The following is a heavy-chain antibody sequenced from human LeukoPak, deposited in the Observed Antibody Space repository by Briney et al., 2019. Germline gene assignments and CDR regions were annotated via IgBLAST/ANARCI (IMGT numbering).Heavy chain of an antibody. J-gene: IGHJ4*02. D-gene: IGHD3-22*01. Sequence: GGSLRLSYAASGFTFSSFAMTWVRQAPGKGLEWASGVSGDGGTTYFADSVKGRFTISRDNSKNALHLQMNSLRAEDTAVYYCARGVGGRDGSGYHAPWYFDYWGQGTLVTVSS. CDR2: VSGDGGTT. CDR3: ARGVGGRDGSGYHAPWYFDY. CDR1: GFTFSSFA. V-gene: IGHV3-23*01.